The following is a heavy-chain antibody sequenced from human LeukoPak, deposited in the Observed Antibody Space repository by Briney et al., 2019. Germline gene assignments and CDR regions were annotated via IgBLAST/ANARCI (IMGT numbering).Heavy chain of an antibody. CDR1: GFTFSSYS. D-gene: IGHD1-20*01. Sequence: KTGGSLRLSCAASGFTFSSYSMNWVRQAPGKGLEWVSSISSSSYIYYADSVKGRFTISRDNAKNSLYLQMNSLRAEDTAVYYCARAITGTPLYYFDYWGQGTLVTVSS. CDR3: ARAITGTPLYYFDY. CDR2: ISSSSYI. J-gene: IGHJ4*02. V-gene: IGHV3-21*01.